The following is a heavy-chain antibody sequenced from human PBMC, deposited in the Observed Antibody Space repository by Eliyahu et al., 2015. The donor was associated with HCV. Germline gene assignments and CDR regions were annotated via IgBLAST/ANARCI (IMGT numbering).Heavy chain of an antibody. CDR3: ARDRPTSDY. CDR1: GFTFSSYS. J-gene: IGHJ4*02. Sequence: EVQLVESGGGLVQPGGSLRLSCAASGFTFSSYSMNWVRQAPGKGLEWGSYISSSSSTIYYADSVKGRFTISRDNAKNSLYLQMNSLRAEDTAVYYCARDRPTSDYWGQGTLVTVSS. CDR2: ISSSSSTI. D-gene: IGHD2-2*01. V-gene: IGHV3-48*01.